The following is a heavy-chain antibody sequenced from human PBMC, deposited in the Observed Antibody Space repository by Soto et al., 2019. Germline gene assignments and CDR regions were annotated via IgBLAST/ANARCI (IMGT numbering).Heavy chain of an antibody. J-gene: IGHJ6*03. Sequence: GGSLRLSCAASGFTFSSYAMSWVRQAPGKGLEWVSAISGSGGSTYYADSVKGRFTISRDNSKNTLYLRMNSLRAEDTAVYYCAKPKETYYYYYYMDVWGKGTTVTVSS. CDR1: GFTFSSYA. V-gene: IGHV3-23*01. CDR2: ISGSGGST. CDR3: AKPKETYYYYYYMDV.